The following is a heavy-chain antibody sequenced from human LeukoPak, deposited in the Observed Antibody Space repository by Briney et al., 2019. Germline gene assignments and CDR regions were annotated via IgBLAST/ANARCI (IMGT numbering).Heavy chain of an antibody. J-gene: IGHJ4*02. CDR3: AKGAVNDLRSPYFDY. CDR2: IDVSGDRT. D-gene: IGHD3-16*01. Sequence: GGSLRLSCAASGFTFTNYAMSWVRQAPGKGLEWVSGIDVSGDRTYYADSVKGRFTISRDNSKNTLYLQMNSLRAEDTAIYYCAKGAVNDLRSPYFDYWGQGTLDTVSS. V-gene: IGHV3-23*01. CDR1: GFTFTNYA.